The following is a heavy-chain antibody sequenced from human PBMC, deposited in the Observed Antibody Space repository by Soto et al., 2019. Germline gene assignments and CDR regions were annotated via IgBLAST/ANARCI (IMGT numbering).Heavy chain of an antibody. CDR1: GYSFTSYY. J-gene: IGHJ4*02. D-gene: IGHD6-19*01. CDR2: IAPGDSYS. Sequence: GESLKISCTTSGYSFTSYYITWVRQMPGKGLECMGTIAPGDSYSNYNPSFQGHVTISADNSISTAYLQWSSLKASDTGIYYCATISSGWYSWGQGTQVTVSS. V-gene: IGHV5-10-1*01. CDR3: ATISSGWYS.